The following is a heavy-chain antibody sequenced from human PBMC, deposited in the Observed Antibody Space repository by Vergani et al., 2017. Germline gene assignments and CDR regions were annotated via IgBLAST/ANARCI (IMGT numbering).Heavy chain of an antibody. CDR2: ITPFNGNT. Sequence: QMQLVQSGAEVKKTGSSVKVSCKASGYTFTYRYLHWVRQAPGQALEWMGWITPFNGNTNYAQKFQDRVTITRDRSMSTAYMELSSLRSEDTAMYYCAREWEQQLSNWGQGTLVTVSS. CDR1: GYTFTYRY. D-gene: IGHD6-13*01. CDR3: AREWEQQLSN. V-gene: IGHV1-45*02. J-gene: IGHJ4*02.